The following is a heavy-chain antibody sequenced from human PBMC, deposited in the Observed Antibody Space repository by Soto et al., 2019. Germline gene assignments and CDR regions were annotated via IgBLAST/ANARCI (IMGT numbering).Heavy chain of an antibody. V-gene: IGHV4-34*01. CDR2: INHSGST. D-gene: IGHD6-6*01. J-gene: IGHJ4*02. CDR3: ARGGIAARPQYYFDY. CDR1: GGPFSGYY. Sequence: PSETLSLTCAVYGGPFSGYYWSWIRQPPGKGLEWIGEINHSGSTNYNPSLKSRVTISVDTSKNQFSLKLSSVTAADTAVYYCARGGIAARPQYYFDYWGQGTLVTVSS.